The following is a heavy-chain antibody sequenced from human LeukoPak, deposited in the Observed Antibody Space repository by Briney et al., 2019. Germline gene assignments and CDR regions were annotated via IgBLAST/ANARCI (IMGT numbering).Heavy chain of an antibody. V-gene: IGHV1-18*01. J-gene: IGHJ5*02. D-gene: IGHD6-6*01. CDR3: AREEYSSSPGWFDP. Sequence: GASVKVSCKASGYTFTSYGISWVRQAPGQGLEWMGWISAYNGNTNYAQTLQGRVTMTTDTSTSTAYMELRSLRSDDTAVYYCAREEYSSSPGWFDPWGQGTLVTVSS. CDR2: ISAYNGNT. CDR1: GYTFTSYG.